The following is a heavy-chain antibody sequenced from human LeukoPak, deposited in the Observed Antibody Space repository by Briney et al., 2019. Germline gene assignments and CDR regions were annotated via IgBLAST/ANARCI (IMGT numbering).Heavy chain of an antibody. CDR3: ARDKAAAGLGPFDY. CDR2: IIPIFGTA. CDR1: GGTFSSYA. D-gene: IGHD6-13*01. Sequence: SVKVSCKASGGTFSSYAISWVRQAPEQGLEWMGGIIPIFGTANYAQKFQGRVTITADESTSTAYMELSSLRSEDTAVYYCARDKAAAGLGPFDYWGQGTLVTVSS. J-gene: IGHJ4*02. V-gene: IGHV1-69*13.